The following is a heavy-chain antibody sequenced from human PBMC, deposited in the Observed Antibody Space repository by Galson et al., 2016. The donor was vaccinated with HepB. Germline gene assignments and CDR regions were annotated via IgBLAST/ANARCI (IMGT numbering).Heavy chain of an antibody. CDR1: GFTFDDYA. D-gene: IGHD3-3*01. CDR3: AKDTRRAFRDFWSGYYDWYFDL. CDR2: ISWNSGSL. Sequence: SLRLSCAASGFTFDDYAMHWVRQVPGKGLEWVSGISWNSGSLAYADSVKGRFTISRDKAKNSLYLQMNSLRAEDTALYYCAKDTRRAFRDFWSGYYDWYFDLWGRGTLVTVSS. J-gene: IGHJ2*01. V-gene: IGHV3-9*01.